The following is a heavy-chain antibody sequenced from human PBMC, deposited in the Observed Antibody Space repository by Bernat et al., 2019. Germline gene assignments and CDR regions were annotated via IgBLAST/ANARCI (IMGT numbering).Heavy chain of an antibody. CDR2: ISYDGSKK. D-gene: IGHD1-14*01. Sequence: QVQLVESGGGVVQPGRSLRLSCAASGFIFSSYGMHWVRQAPGKGLEWVAVISYDGSKKYYADSVKGRFTISRDNSKNTLYLQMDSLGAEDTAVYYWAKDLGNSPEYWGQGTLVTVSS. CDR1: GFIFSSYG. CDR3: AKDLGNSPEY. V-gene: IGHV3-30*18. J-gene: IGHJ4*02.